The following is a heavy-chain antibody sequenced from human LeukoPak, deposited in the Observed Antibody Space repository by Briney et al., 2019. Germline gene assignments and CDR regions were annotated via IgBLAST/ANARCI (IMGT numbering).Heavy chain of an antibody. D-gene: IGHD3-9*01. V-gene: IGHV4-34*01. J-gene: IGHJ4*02. CDR2: IYYSGRT. Sequence: SETLSLTCAVYGGSFSGYYWSWIRQPPGKGLEWIGSIYYSGRTYYNSSLKSRVTISVDTSKNQFSLKVTSVTAADTAVYYCASAYYDILGGHFDYWGQGTLVTVSS. CDR3: ASAYYDILGGHFDY. CDR1: GGSFSGYY.